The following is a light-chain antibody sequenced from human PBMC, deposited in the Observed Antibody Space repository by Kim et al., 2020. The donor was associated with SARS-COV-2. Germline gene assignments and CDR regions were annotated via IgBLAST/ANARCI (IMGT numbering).Light chain of an antibody. CDR3: QVWASSSAHYV. Sequence: SYELTQPPSVSVAPGKTARITCGGNNIGSKSVHWYQQKPGQAPVLVIYYDSDRPSGIPERFSGSNSGNTATLTISRVEAGDEADYYCQVWASSSAHYVFG. CDR1: NIGSKS. J-gene: IGLJ1*01. CDR2: YDS. V-gene: IGLV3-21*04.